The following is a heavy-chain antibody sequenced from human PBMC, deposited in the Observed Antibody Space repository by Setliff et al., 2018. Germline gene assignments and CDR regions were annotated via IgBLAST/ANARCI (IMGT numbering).Heavy chain of an antibody. Sequence: SETLSLTCTVSGDSMSGASIWSWIRQPPGKGLEFMGYVFPSGATKYDPSLKSRLTISXXXSKNQFSXKLTSVTAADTAVYFCAKGGTYRYFDYWGQGTLVTVSS. CDR3: AKGGTYRYFDY. J-gene: IGHJ4*02. CDR1: GDSMSGAS. V-gene: IGHV4-59*01. CDR2: VFPSGAT. D-gene: IGHD2-15*01.